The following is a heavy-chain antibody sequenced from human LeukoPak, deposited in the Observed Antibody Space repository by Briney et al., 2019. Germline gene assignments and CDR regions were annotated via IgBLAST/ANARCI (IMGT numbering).Heavy chain of an antibody. CDR2: ISAYNGNT. J-gene: IGHJ3*01. Sequence: ASVKVSCKASGYTFTSYGISWVRQAPGQGLEWMGWISAYNGNTNYAQKLQGRVTMTTDTSTSTAYMELSSLRSDDTALYYCTKPQPGAFEVWGQGTMVTVSS. V-gene: IGHV1-18*01. D-gene: IGHD2-2*01. CDR1: GYTFTSYG. CDR3: TKPQPGAFEV.